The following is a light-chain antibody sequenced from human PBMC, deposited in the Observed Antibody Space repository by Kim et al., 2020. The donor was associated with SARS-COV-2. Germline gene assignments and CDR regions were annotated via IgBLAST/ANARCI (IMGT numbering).Light chain of an antibody. J-gene: IGKJ2*01. Sequence: DIQMTQSLSSLSASVGNRVTITCRASQSISNYLNWYQLKPGKAPKLLIYEASSLQSGVPSRFSGSGSGTEFTLTISSLQPEDFATYCCQQSYNFPYTFGQGTKLEI. CDR3: QQSYNFPYT. CDR2: EAS. CDR1: QSISNY. V-gene: IGKV1-39*01.